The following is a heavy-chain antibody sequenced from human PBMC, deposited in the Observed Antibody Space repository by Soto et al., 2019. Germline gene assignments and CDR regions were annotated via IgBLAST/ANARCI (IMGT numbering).Heavy chain of an antibody. D-gene: IGHD3-22*01. V-gene: IGHV4-31*03. Sequence: QVQLQESGPGLVKPSQTLSLTCTVSGGSISSGAYYWSWIRQHPGKGLEWIGYIYYSGSTYYNPSLKRRVTISVDPSKDQSPRNLSPVTPADTDVNYSALADSSGSPGFQQWGQGTLVPVSS. J-gene: IGHJ1*01. CDR3: ALADSSGSPGFQQ. CDR2: IYYSGST. CDR1: GGSISSGAYY.